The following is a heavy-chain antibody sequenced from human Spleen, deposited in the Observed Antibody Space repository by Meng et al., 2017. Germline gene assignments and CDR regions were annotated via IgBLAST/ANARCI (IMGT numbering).Heavy chain of an antibody. CDR1: GYTFTGYY. J-gene: IGHJ6*02. V-gene: IGHV1-2*02. CDR2: INPNSGGT. CDR3: ARGSTIAAAGTNGQTYYYYGMDV. D-gene: IGHD6-13*01. Sequence: ASVKVSCKASGYTFTGYYMHWVRQAPGQGLEWMGWINPNSGGTNYAQKFQGRVTMTRDTSISTAYMELSRLRSDDTAVYYCARGSTIAAAGTNGQTYYYYGMDVWGQGTTVTVSS.